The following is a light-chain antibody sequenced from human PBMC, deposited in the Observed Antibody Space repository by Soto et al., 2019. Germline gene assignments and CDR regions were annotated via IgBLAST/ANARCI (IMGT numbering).Light chain of an antibody. J-gene: IGKJ4*01. V-gene: IGKV3-15*01. CDR1: QSVSSN. CDR3: QHYHNWPPSLT. CDR2: GAS. Sequence: EIVMTQSPATLSVSPGERATLSCRASQSVSSNLAWYQQKPGQAPRLLIYGASTRATGIPARFSGSGSGTEFTLTISSLQSEDFAVYYCQHYHNWPPSLTFGGGTKVDIK.